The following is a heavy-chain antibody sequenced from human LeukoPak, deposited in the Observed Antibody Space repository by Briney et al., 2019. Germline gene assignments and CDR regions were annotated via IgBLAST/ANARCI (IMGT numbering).Heavy chain of an antibody. CDR1: GGTFSSYA. CDR2: IIPIFGTG. J-gene: IGHJ4*02. V-gene: IGHV1-69*13. Sequence: ASVKVSCKASGGTFSSYAISWVRQAPGQGLEWMGGIIPIFGTGNYAQKFQGRVTITADESTSTAYMELSSLRSEDTAVYYCATGFRYSSTSFDYWGQGTLVTVSS. D-gene: IGHD6-13*01. CDR3: ATGFRYSSTSFDY.